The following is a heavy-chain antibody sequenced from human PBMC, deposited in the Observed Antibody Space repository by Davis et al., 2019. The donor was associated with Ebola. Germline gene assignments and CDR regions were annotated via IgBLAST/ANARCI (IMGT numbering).Heavy chain of an antibody. CDR1: GFTFSSYD. V-gene: IGHV3-13*01. J-gene: IGHJ6*04. Sequence: PGGSLRLSCAASGFTFSSYDMHWVRQPTGRGLEWVSAIGTAGDTYYPGSVKGRFTISRENAKNSLYLQMNSLRAGDTAVYYCVRDYNNNYYYNGLDVWGKGTTVIVSS. CDR3: VRDYNNNYYYNGLDV. D-gene: IGHD5-24*01. CDR2: IGTAGDT.